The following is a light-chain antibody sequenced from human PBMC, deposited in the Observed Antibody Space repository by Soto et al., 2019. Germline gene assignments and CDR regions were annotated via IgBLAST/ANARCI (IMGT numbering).Light chain of an antibody. CDR1: QSINNL. CDR3: QQRDITLYS. Sequence: DIQMTQSPSSLSASVGDRVTITCRASQSINNLISWYQQKPGNAPKLLINAASSLQSGVPSRFSGSGSETEFTLTISSLQPDDFATYYFQQRDITLYSFGQGTSLEIK. V-gene: IGKV1-39*01. J-gene: IGKJ2*03. CDR2: AAS.